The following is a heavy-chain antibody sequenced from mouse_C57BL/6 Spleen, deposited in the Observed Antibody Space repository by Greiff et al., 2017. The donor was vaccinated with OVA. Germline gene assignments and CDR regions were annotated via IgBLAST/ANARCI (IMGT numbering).Heavy chain of an antibody. Sequence: VQLQQSGPELVKPGASVKLSCKASGFTFTSYDINGVKQRPGQGPEWVGWIYPRDGSNKYNEKFKGKATLTVDTSSSTAYMELHSLTSEDSAVYCCARGRRGFDYWGQGTTLTVSS. CDR3: ARGRRGFDY. J-gene: IGHJ2*01. V-gene: IGHV1-85*01. CDR2: IYPRDGSN. CDR1: GFTFTSYD.